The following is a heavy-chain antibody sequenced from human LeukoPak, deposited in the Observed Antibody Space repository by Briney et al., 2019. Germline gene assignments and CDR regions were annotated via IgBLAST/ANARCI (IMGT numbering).Heavy chain of an antibody. CDR3: AKDRRGNAPRGAFDI. J-gene: IGHJ3*02. D-gene: IGHD1-1*01. V-gene: IGHV3-23*01. CDR1: GFTFSSYA. CDR2: ISGSGDST. Sequence: GGSLRLSCAASGFTFSSYAMSWVRQAPGKGLEWVSAISGSGDSTYYGDSVKGRFTISRDNSKNTLYLQMNSLRAKDTAVYYCAKDRRGNAPRGAFDIWGQGTMVTVSS.